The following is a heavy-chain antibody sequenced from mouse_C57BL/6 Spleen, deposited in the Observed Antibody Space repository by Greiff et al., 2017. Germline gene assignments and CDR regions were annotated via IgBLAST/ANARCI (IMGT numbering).Heavy chain of an antibody. V-gene: IGHV5-9-1*02. Sequence: EVQLVESGEGLVKPGGSLKLSCAASGFTFSSYAMSWVRQTPEKRLEWVAYISSGGDYIYYADTVKGRFTISRDNARNTLYLQMSSLKSEDTAMYYCTRDGIYYYGSSYGYFDVWGTGTTVTVSS. J-gene: IGHJ1*03. D-gene: IGHD1-1*01. CDR1: GFTFSSYA. CDR3: TRDGIYYYGSSYGYFDV. CDR2: ISSGGDYI.